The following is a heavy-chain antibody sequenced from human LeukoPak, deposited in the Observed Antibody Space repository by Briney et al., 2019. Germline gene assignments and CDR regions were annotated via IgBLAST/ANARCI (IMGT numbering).Heavy chain of an antibody. CDR3: ANLAGVVAGLDP. D-gene: IGHD6-19*01. V-gene: IGHV1-18*01. CDR2: ISADNGFT. CDR1: GYTFTSYG. Sequence: ASVKVSCKASGYTFTSYGINWVRQAPGQGLEWMGWISADNGFTASAQNLQGRVTMTTDTSTNTAYMELRGLRSDDTAVYYCANLAGVVAGLDPWGQGTLVTVSS. J-gene: IGHJ5*02.